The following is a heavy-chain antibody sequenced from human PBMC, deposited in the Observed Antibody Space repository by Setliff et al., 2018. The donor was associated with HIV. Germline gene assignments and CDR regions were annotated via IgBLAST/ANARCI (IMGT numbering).Heavy chain of an antibody. J-gene: IGHJ6*02. CDR1: GGSISSYY. V-gene: IGHV4-59*01. D-gene: IGHD2-2*01. CDR3: ARDHCSSSGCYEYSYYGMDV. Sequence: SETLSLTCTVSGGSISSYYWSWIRQPPRKGLELIGYIYYSGSTNYNPSLKSRFTISVDTSKNQFSLKLSSVTAADTAVYYCARDHCSSSGCYEYSYYGMDVWGQGTTVTVSS. CDR2: IYYSGST.